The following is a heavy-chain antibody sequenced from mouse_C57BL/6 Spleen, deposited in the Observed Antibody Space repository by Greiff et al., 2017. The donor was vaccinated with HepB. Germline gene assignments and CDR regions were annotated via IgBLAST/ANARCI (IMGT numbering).Heavy chain of an antibody. Sequence: QVQLKQPGAELVKPGASVKMSCKASGYTFTSYWITWVKQRPGQGLEWIGDIYPGSGSTNYNEKFKSKATLTVDTSSSTAYMQLSSLTSEDSAVYYCAREDYGNWGYFDYWGQGTTLTVSS. CDR1: GYTFTSYW. CDR2: IYPGSGST. V-gene: IGHV1-55*01. D-gene: IGHD2-1*01. CDR3: AREDYGNWGYFDY. J-gene: IGHJ2*01.